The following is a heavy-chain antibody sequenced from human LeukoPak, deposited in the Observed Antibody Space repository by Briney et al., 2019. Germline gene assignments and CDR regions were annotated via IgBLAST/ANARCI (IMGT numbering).Heavy chain of an antibody. CDR3: AREGASYSSGWYFDY. CDR2: ISGSGGST. J-gene: IGHJ4*02. V-gene: IGHV3-23*01. CDR1: GFTFSSYA. Sequence: TGGSLRLSCAASGFTFSSYAMSWVRQAPGKGLEWVSAISGSGGSTYYADSVKGRFTISRDNSKNTLYLQMNSLRAEDTAVYYCAREGASYSSGWYFDYWGQGTLVTVSS. D-gene: IGHD6-19*01.